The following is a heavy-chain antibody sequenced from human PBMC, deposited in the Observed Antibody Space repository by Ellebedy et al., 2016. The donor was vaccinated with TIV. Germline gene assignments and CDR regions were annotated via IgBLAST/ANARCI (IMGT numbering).Heavy chain of an antibody. D-gene: IGHD5-24*01. J-gene: IGHJ4*02. V-gene: IGHV3-66*01. CDR2: IFSSGSA. Sequence: GGSLRLXCAVSGLTVNSNYMTWVRQAPGKGLEWVSVIFSSGSAFYADSVRGRFTISRDTSRNTVDLQMNSLRPEDTAVYYCARGDGYNFFDAWGQGTLVTVSS. CDR3: ARGDGYNFFDA. CDR1: GLTVNSNY.